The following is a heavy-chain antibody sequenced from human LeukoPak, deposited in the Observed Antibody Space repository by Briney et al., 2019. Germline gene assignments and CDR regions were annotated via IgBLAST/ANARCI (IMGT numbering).Heavy chain of an antibody. CDR3: ARLLHDSRGYYYFDY. D-gene: IGHD3-22*01. CDR1: GGSISSSSYY. V-gene: IGHV4-39*01. Sequence: SETLSLTCTVSGGSISSSSYYWGWIRQPPGEGLQWLGSIYYSGSPYDNPSLKSRVTISVDTSKNQFSLKLSSVTAADTAVYYCARLLHDSRGYYYFDYWGPGTLVTVSS. J-gene: IGHJ4*02. CDR2: IYYSGSP.